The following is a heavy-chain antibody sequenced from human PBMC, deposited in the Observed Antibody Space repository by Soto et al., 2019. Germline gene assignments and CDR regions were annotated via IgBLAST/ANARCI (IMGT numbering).Heavy chain of an antibody. CDR2: ISHDGNNK. J-gene: IGHJ4*02. CDR3: AIDDDGGSDCDLGY. D-gene: IGHD1-26*01. Sequence: QVQLVESGGGVVQPGRSLRLSCAASGFTFSSYVMHWVRQTPGRGLEWVAFISHDGNNKYYADSVKGRFTISRDNSENTLYLQMDSLRAEDTAVYYCAIDDDGGSDCDLGYWGQGTLVTVSS. V-gene: IGHV3-30-3*01. CDR1: GFTFSSYV.